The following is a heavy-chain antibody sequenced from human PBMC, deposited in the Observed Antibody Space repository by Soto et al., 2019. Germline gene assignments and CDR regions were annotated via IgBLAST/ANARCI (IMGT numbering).Heavy chain of an antibody. CDR2: IIPIFGTA. D-gene: IGHD4-17*01. CDR1: GGTFSSYA. V-gene: IGHV1-69*12. Sequence: QVQLVQSGAEVKKPGSSVKVSCKASGGTFSSYAISWVRQAPGQGLEWMGGIIPIFGTANYAQKFQGRVTXXAXEXXSTAYMELSSLRSEDTAVYYCARETKLSTDYGMDVWGQGTTVTVSS. J-gene: IGHJ6*02. CDR3: ARETKLSTDYGMDV.